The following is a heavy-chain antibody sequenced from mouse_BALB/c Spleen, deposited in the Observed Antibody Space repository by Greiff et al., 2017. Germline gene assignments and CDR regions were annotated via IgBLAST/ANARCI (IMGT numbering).Heavy chain of an antibody. CDR1: GFTFSSYG. Sequence: DVHLVESGGGLVQPGGSLKLSCAASGFTFSSYGMSWVRQTPDKRLELVATINSNGGSTYYPDSVKGRFTISRDNAKNTLYLQMSSLKSEDTAMYYCARFLYYYGSKMDYWGQGTSVTVSS. V-gene: IGHV5-6-3*01. CDR3: ARFLYYYGSKMDY. D-gene: IGHD1-1*01. CDR2: INSNGGST. J-gene: IGHJ4*01.